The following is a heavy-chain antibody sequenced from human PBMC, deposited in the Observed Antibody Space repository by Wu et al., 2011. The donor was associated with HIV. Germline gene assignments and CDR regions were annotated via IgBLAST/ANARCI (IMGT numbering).Heavy chain of an antibody. CDR3: ARAPRSGPDYFDT. D-gene: IGHD3-10*01. Sequence: QVQPVQSGAEVKKPGSSVKVSCKASGGTFNSYAISWVRQAPGQGLEWMGGIIAILGTANYAQKFQGRVTITADKSTTTTYMELNNLRSEDTAVYYCARAPRSGPDYFDTWGQGTLVTVSS. CDR1: GGTFNSYA. CDR2: IIAILGTA. J-gene: IGHJ4*02. V-gene: IGHV1-69*14.